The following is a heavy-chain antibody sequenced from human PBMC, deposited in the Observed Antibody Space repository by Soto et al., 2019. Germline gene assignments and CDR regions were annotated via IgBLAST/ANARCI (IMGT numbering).Heavy chain of an antibody. V-gene: IGHV4-59*01. Sequence: PSETLSLTCTVSGGSISNYYWTWIRQPPGKGLEWIGYIYYSGTTDYNPSLKSRVTISVDTSKNQFSLKLSSVTAADTAVYYCARRTARGVKYFQHWGQGTLVTVS. D-gene: IGHD3-10*01. CDR3: ARRTARGVKYFQH. J-gene: IGHJ1*01. CDR1: GGSISNYY. CDR2: IYYSGTT.